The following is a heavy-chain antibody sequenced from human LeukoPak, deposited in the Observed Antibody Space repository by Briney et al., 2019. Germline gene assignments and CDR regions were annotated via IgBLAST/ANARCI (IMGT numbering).Heavy chain of an antibody. J-gene: IGHJ4*02. V-gene: IGHV4-4*07. D-gene: IGHD6-19*01. CDR1: GGSISSYY. CDR2: IYTSGST. Sequence: SETLSLTCTVSGGSISSYYWSWIRQPAGKGLEWIGRIYTSGSTNYNPSLKSRVTMSVDTSKNQFSLKLSSVTAADTAVYYCARDSVPWGYSSGLDYWGQGTLVTVSS. CDR3: ARDSVPWGYSSGLDY.